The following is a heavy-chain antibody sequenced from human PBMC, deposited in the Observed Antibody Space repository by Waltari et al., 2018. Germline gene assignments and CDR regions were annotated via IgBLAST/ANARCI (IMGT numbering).Heavy chain of an antibody. D-gene: IGHD6-13*01. V-gene: IGHV1-69*14. CDR1: GGTFSSYA. J-gene: IGHJ1*01. CDR2: INRSCGKA. Sequence: QVPLVQSGAEVKKPGSSVKVSFKASGGTFSSYAISWVRQAPGQVLEWMGGINRSCGKANYAKKCKGRVTITADKGTSTAYMELRSVRCEDTAVYYCARDHSSSWYRGEYCKHWGKGTLVTVSS. CDR3: ARDHSSSWYRGEYCKH.